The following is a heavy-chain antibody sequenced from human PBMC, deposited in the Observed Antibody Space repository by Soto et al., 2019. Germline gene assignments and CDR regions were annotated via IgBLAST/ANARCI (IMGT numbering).Heavy chain of an antibody. V-gene: IGHV1-18*01. D-gene: IGHD1-1*01. Sequence: QVQLVQSGAEVKKPGASVKVSCKASGYIFTSFGINWVRQAPGQGLEWMGWIDTYNDNTNYAQKLQDRVTMTTDASTSTAYMELRSLRSDDTAVYYCARGNNWIDGDYWGQGTLVTVSS. J-gene: IGHJ4*02. CDR1: GYIFTSFG. CDR3: ARGNNWIDGDY. CDR2: IDTYNDNT.